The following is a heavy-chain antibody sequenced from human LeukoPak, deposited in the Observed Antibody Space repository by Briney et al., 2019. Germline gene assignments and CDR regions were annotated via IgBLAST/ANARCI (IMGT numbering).Heavy chain of an antibody. J-gene: IGHJ4*02. V-gene: IGHV3-21*01. CDR1: GFTFSSYA. CDR2: ISSSSYI. D-gene: IGHD3-3*01. CDR3: ARVADFLDSFDY. Sequence: GGSLRLSCAASGFTFSSYAMSWVRQAPGKGLEWVSSISSSSYIYYADSVKGRFTISRDNAKNSLYLQMNSLRAEDTAVYYCARVADFLDSFDYWGQGTLVTVSS.